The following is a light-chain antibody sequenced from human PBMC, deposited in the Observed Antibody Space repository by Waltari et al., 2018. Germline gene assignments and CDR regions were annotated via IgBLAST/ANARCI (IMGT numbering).Light chain of an antibody. J-gene: IGKJ2*01. CDR1: QGISKN. Sequence: EIVLTQSPATLSLSPGEKATLSCRASQGISKNLAWYQQKPGQAPRLLIYDASNRPTDIPARFSGSGSGTDFTLTISSLEPEDFAVYYCQQRSSWPFMYTFGQGTKLEIK. CDR3: QQRSSWPFMYT. CDR2: DAS. V-gene: IGKV3-11*01.